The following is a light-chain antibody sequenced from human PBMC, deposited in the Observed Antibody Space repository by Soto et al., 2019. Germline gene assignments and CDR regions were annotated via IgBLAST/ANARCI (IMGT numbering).Light chain of an antibody. CDR2: AAS. CDR1: QGIRND. CDR3: LQHSTYPLT. J-gene: IGKJ1*01. V-gene: IGKV1-17*01. Sequence: DIQMTQFPSSLSASVGDRVTITCRASQGIRNDLAWYQQNPGKAPKRLIYAASGLQSGVPSRFGGSGSGTEFTLAISSLQPEDFATFYCLQHSTYPLTFGQGTKVEIK.